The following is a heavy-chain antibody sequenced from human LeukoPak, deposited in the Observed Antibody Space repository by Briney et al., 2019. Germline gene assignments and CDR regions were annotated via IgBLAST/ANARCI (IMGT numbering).Heavy chain of an antibody. V-gene: IGHV4-34*01. CDR1: GGSFSGYY. CDR2: INHRGST. J-gene: IGHJ4*02. Sequence: SETLSLTCAVYGGSFSGYYWSWIRQPPGKGLEWIGEINHRGSTNYNPSLKSRVTISVDTSKNQFSLKLSSVTAADTAVYYCARSRCGYYYDSSGYCHFDYWGQGTLVTVSS. D-gene: IGHD3-22*01. CDR3: ARSRCGYYYDSSGYCHFDY.